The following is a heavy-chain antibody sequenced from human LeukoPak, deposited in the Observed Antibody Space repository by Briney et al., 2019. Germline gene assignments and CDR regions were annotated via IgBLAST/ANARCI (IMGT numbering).Heavy chain of an antibody. Sequence: GESLKISFKASGYIFTSYWIGWVRHMPRKVLEWMGIIYTGDSDTRYSPSFQGQVTISDDKSISTAYLQRSSLKASDTAMYYCARRRPVYCSGGSCYYDYWGQGTLVTVSS. CDR3: ARRRPVYCSGGSCYYDY. D-gene: IGHD2-15*01. CDR1: GYIFTSYW. CDR2: IYTGDSDT. V-gene: IGHV5-51*01. J-gene: IGHJ4*02.